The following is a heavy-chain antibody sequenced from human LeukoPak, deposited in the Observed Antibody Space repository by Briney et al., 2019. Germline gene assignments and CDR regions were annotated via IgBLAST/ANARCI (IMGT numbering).Heavy chain of an antibody. V-gene: IGHV3-23*01. CDR1: GFTFRSYA. CDR3: AKYLGSGSYYVSDY. J-gene: IGHJ4*02. D-gene: IGHD1-26*01. Sequence: GGSLRLSCAASGFTFRSYAMSWFRQAPGKGLEWVSSIRSSDDTTYYADSVKGRFTISRDNSKSTLCLQMNSLRAEDTATYYCAKYLGSGSYYVSDYWGQGTLVTVSS. CDR2: IRSSDDTT.